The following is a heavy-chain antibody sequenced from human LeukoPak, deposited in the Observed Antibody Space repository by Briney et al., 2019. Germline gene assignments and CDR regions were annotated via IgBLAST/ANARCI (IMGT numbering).Heavy chain of an antibody. CDR2: INGGDGNT. D-gene: IGHD2-2*01. Sequence: GASVKVSCKTSGYTFITYAIQWVRQAPGQRLEWMGWINGGDGNTKFSQKFQGRVTITRDTSARSSYMELSSLRSEDTAVYYCARSYIVVVPAVYFDYWGRGTLVTVSS. CDR3: ARSYIVVVPAVYFDY. J-gene: IGHJ4*02. V-gene: IGHV1-3*01. CDR1: GYTFITYA.